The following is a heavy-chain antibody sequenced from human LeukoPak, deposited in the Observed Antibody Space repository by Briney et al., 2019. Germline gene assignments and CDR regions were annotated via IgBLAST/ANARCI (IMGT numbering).Heavy chain of an antibody. CDR1: GGSISSYC. D-gene: IGHD3-3*01. CDR3: ARIRGITIFGVVTLYNWFVP. J-gene: IGHJ5*02. CDR2: ICTSGST. V-gene: IGHV4-4*09. Sequence: PSETLSLTCTVSGGSISSYCGSWVRQPPGKGLEWIGYICTSGSTNYNPSPKSRVNISLEASKKKFSLKLSSVTASDSAVYYCARIRGITIFGVVTLYNWFVPCGQGTLVTVSS.